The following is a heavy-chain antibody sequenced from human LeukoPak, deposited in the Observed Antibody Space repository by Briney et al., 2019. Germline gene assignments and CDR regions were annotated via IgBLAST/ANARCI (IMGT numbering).Heavy chain of an antibody. CDR3: AKDAGLLWFGELQGY. CDR2: ISSRSTNI. V-gene: IGHV3-21*04. D-gene: IGHD3-10*01. Sequence: GGSLRLSCAGSGFTFSRYSMNWFRQAPGKGLERVSSISSRSTNIFYADSVKGRFTISRDNSKNTLYLQMNSLRAEDTAVYYCAKDAGLLWFGELQGYWGQGTLVTVSS. CDR1: GFTFSRYS. J-gene: IGHJ4*02.